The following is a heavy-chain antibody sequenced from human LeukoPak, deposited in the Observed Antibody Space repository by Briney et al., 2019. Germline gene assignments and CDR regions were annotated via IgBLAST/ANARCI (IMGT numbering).Heavy chain of an antibody. CDR1: GDSFSRYY. Sequence: PSETLSLTCTVSGDSFSRYYWSWIRQPPGKGLEWIGYLYITGRTDYNPSHKSRARISLDTSKMQFSMRLTSVTAADTAVYYCARGHVGFGSGGYFWFDPWGQGTLVTVSS. D-gene: IGHD3-10*01. V-gene: IGHV4-4*08. CDR3: ARGHVGFGSGGYFWFDP. CDR2: LYITGRT. J-gene: IGHJ5*02.